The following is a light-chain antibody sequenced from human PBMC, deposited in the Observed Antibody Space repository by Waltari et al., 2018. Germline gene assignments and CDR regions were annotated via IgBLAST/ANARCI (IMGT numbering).Light chain of an antibody. V-gene: IGLV2-14*03. Sequence: QSALTQPASVSGSPGQSITISCTGTSSDVGGYQYVSWHQQHPGKAPKLILYDVSKRPSVVSNRFSGSKSGNTASLTISGLQAEYEAEYFCSSYTSARTWVFGGGTKLTVL. CDR2: DVS. CDR3: SSYTSARTWV. CDR1: SSDVGGYQY. J-gene: IGLJ3*02.